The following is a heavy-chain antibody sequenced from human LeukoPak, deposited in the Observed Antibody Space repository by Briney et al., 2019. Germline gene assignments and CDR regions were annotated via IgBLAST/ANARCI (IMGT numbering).Heavy chain of an antibody. Sequence: GRSLRLSCVASGFTFDDYAMHWVRQAPGKGLEWVSGISWNSGSIGYADSVKGRFTISRDNAKNSLYLQMNSLRAEDTALYYCAKDYYYDSSGYYYGSPYYFDYWGQGTLVTVSS. D-gene: IGHD3-22*01. CDR2: ISWNSGSI. J-gene: IGHJ4*02. CDR3: AKDYYYDSSGYYYGSPYYFDY. V-gene: IGHV3-9*01. CDR1: GFTFDDYA.